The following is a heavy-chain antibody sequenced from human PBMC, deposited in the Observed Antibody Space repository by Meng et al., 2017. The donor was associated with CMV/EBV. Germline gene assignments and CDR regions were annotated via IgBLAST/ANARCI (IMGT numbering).Heavy chain of an antibody. J-gene: IGHJ4*02. Sequence: SVKVSCKASGGTFSSYTISWVRQAPGQGLEWMGRIIPILGIANYAQKFQGRVTITADKSTSTAYMELSSLRSEDTAVYYCARAPGWRFLEWRTWHYFDYWGQGTLVTVSS. CDR1: GGTFSSYT. CDR3: ARAPGWRFLEWRTWHYFDY. V-gene: IGHV1-69*02. D-gene: IGHD3-3*01. CDR2: IIPILGIA.